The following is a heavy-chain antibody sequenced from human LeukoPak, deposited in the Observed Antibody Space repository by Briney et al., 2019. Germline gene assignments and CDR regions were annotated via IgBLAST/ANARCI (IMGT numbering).Heavy chain of an antibody. CDR2: IKQDGSEK. D-gene: IGHD6-13*01. V-gene: IGHV3-7*05. CDR1: GFTFSSYW. CDR3: ARRGTSSSWAHFDY. J-gene: IGHJ4*02. Sequence: GGSLRLSCAASGFTFSSYWMTWVRQAPGKGLEWVAKIKQDGSEKYYVDSVKGRFTISRDNAKNSLYLQMNSLGAEDTAVYYCARRGTSSSWAHFDYWGQGALVTVSS.